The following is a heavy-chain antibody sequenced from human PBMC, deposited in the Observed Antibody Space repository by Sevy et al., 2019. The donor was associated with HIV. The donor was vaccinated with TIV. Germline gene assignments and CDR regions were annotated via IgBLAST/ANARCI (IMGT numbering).Heavy chain of an antibody. CDR2: FDPEDGET. V-gene: IGHV1-24*01. CDR3: ATTKDYYDGSGSPFDY. J-gene: IGHJ4*02. Sequence: ASVKVSCKVSGYTLTQLSMHWVRQAPGKGLDWMGSFDPEDGETNYAQNFQGRLTMTEDTSTDTGHMELTRLRSEDTAIYYCATTKDYYDGSGSPFDYWGQGTLVTVSS. D-gene: IGHD3-22*01. CDR1: GYTLTQLS.